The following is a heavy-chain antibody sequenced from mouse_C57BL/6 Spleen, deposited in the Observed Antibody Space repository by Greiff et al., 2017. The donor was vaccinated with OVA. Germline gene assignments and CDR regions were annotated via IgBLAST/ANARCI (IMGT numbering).Heavy chain of an antibody. J-gene: IGHJ1*03. CDR2: IYPRSGNT. CDR1: GYTFTSYG. D-gene: IGHD2-3*01. V-gene: IGHV1-81*01. Sequence: VQLQQSGAELARPGASVKLSCKASGYTFTSYGISWVKQRTGQGLEWIGEIYPRSGNTYYNEKFKGKATLTADKSSSTAYMELRSLTSEDSAVYFCARSEGYDGYYGGYFDVWGTGTTVTVSS. CDR3: ARSEGYDGYYGGYFDV.